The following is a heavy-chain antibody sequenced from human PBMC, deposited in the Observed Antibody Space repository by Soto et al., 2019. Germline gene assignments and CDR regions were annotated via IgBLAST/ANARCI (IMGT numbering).Heavy chain of an antibody. D-gene: IGHD1-26*01. Sequence: GGSLRLSCAASGFTFSSYSMNWVRQAPGKGLEWVSSISGSSGHIYYADSLKGRFTISRDNAKNSLYLQMNSLRAEDTAVYYCTRHWLATREFDYWGQGTLVTVSS. J-gene: IGHJ4*02. V-gene: IGHV3-21*01. CDR3: TRHWLATREFDY. CDR1: GFTFSSYS. CDR2: ISGSSGHI.